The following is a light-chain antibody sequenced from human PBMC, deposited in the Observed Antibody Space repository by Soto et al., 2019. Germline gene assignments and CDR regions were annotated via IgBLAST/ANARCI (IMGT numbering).Light chain of an antibody. J-gene: IGLJ1*01. CDR3: AAWDDSLNARYV. CDR2: SNS. V-gene: IGLV1-44*01. CDR1: SSNIGTNT. Sequence: QSVLTQPPSASGTPGQRVTISCSRSSSNIGTNTVNWYQQLPGTAPKLLIYSNSQRPSGVPDRFSGSKSGTSASLAISGLQSEDEADYYCAAWDDSLNARYVFGTGTRSPS.